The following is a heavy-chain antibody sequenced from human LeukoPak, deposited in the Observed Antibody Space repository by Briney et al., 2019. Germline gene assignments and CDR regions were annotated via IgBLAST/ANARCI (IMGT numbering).Heavy chain of an antibody. D-gene: IGHD3-22*01. J-gene: IGHJ4*02. CDR2: INPSGGST. CDR3: ARVGYSYDSSGYYGFDY. CDR1: GYIFTDYY. V-gene: IGHV1-46*01. Sequence: ASVKVSCKASGYIFTDYYMHWVRQAPGQGLEWMGIINPSGGSTSYAQKFQGRVTMTRDTSTSTVYMELSSLRSEDTAVYYCARVGYSYDSSGYYGFDYWGQGTLVTVSS.